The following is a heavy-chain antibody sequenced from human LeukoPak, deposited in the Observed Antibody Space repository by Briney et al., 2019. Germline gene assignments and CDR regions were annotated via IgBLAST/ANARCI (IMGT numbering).Heavy chain of an antibody. D-gene: IGHD4-17*01. CDR3: VGDYDVFGGSWFDP. V-gene: IGHV3-48*01. J-gene: IGHJ5*02. CDR1: GFTFSSYS. CDR2: ISSSSSTI. Sequence: GGSLRLSCAASGFTFSSYSMNWVRQAPGKGLEWVSYISSSSSTIYYADSVKGRFTISRDNAKNSLYLQMNSLRAEDTAVYYCVGDYDVFGGSWFDPWGQGTLVTVSS.